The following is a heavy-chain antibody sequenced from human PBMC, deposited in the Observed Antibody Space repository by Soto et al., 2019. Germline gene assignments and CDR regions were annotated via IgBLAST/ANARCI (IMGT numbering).Heavy chain of an antibody. D-gene: IGHD3-16*01. V-gene: IGHV3-23*01. CDR3: AKDYDSIWGRCPRALEY. CDR2: ISRTGGAA. Sequence: EVQLLESGGGLVQPGGSLRLSCAASGFTFSNFAMFWVRQSPGKGLEWVSSISRTGGAAHYADSVNGRFTISRDNSKNTLFLQIERLRDADTAVYECAKDYDSIWGRCPRALEYWGQGTLVTESS. J-gene: IGHJ4*02. CDR1: GFTFSNFA.